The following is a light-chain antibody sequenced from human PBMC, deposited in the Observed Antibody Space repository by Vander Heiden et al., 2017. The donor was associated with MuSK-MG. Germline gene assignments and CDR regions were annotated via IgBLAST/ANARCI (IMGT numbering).Light chain of an antibody. CDR3: KQSDNDPRT. CDR1: QSISSY. Sequence: DIQMTHSPSSLSASVGDRVTITCRASQSISSYLNWYQQKPGQAPKLLIYAASSLQSGVPSRFSGSGSGTDFTLTISRLQPEDFATYYCKQSDNDPRTFGQGTKVEIK. J-gene: IGKJ2*02. CDR2: AAS. V-gene: IGKV1-39*01.